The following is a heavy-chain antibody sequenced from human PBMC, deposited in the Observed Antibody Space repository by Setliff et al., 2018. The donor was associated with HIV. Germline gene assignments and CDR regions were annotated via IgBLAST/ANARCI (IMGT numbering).Heavy chain of an antibody. J-gene: IGHJ3*01. V-gene: IGHV3-23*01. CDR3: VREGEYFDTIGHYLVRRFFDL. CDR2: ISGSGSST. Sequence: PGGSLRLSCAASGFTFSSYAMSWVRQAPGKGLEWVSTISGSGSSTKYADSVKGRFTISRDNAKNSLYLQMNSLRAEDTAVYYCVREGEYFDTIGHYLVRRFFDLWGQGTMVTVSS. CDR1: GFTFSSYA. D-gene: IGHD3-9*01.